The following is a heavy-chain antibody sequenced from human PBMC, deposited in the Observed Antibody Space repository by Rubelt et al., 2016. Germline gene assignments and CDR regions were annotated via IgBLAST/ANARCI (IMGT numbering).Heavy chain of an antibody. V-gene: IGHV3-23*01. CDR2: ISGSGGST. CDR3: AKSRPDIVVVVAAMGPGLFDY. J-gene: IGHJ4*02. Sequence: WVRQAPGKGLEWVSAISGSGGSTYYADSVKGRFTISRDNSKNTLYLQMNSLRAEDTAVYYCAKSRPDIVVVVAAMGPGLFDYWGQGTLVTVSS. D-gene: IGHD2-15*01.